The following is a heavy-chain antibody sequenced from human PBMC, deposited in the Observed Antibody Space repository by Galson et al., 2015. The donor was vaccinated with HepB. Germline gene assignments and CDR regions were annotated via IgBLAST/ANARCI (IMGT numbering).Heavy chain of an antibody. CDR1: GFRFSAHY. V-gene: IGHV3-11*01. CDR3: ARDRRFISERSAYSEGVAFDI. Sequence: SLRLSCATSGFRFSAHYMGWIRQAPGKGLEWISYIDDRSSSTYFAHSVKGRFTISRDNAKNSLYLEMNDLRADDTAVYFCARDRRFISERSAYSEGVAFDIWGQGTTVTISS. CDR2: IDDRSSST. J-gene: IGHJ3*02. D-gene: IGHD3-3*01.